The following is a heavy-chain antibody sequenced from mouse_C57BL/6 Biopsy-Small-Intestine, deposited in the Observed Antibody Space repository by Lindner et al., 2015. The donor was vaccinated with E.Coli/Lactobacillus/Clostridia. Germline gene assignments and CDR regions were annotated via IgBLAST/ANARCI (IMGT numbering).Heavy chain of an antibody. CDR2: FHPYNDDT. J-gene: IGHJ4*01. D-gene: IGHD2-5*01. CDR3: ARGSNYESAMDY. Sequence: VQLQESGAELVKPGALVKMSCKASGYTFTTYPIEWMKQNHGKSLEWIGNFHPYNDDTNYNEKFKGKATLTVEKSSSTVYLELSRLTSDDSAVYFCARGSNYESAMDYWGQGTSVTVSS. V-gene: IGHV1-47*01. CDR1: GYTFTTYP.